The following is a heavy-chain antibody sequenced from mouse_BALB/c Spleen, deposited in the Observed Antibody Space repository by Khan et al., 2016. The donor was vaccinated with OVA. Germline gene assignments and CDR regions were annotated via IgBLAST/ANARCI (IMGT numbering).Heavy chain of an antibody. CDR3: AREASSWDCSFPY. V-gene: IGHV1S136*01. CDR1: GYTFTNYV. J-gene: IGHJ3*01. Sequence: EVELVESGPELVEPGASVKMSCKASGYTFTNYVIHWVKQKPGQGLEWIGYINPDNAGTRYNEKFKGKATLTSDISSTSAYMELLSLTSEDSAVYYSAREASSWDCSFPYWGQGTLVTVSA. D-gene: IGHD4-1*01. CDR2: INPDNAGT.